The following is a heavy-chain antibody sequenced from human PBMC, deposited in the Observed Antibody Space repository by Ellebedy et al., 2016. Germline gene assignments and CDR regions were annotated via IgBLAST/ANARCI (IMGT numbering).Heavy chain of an antibody. CDR2: IYGGGTS. V-gene: IGHV3-53*01. Sequence: GESLKISXASSGFSVSSNDMGWVRQAPGKGLELVSLIYGGGTSYYADSVKGRFTISRDNSKKTLYLQMSGLGAEDTAVYYCVTRHNGAFDFWGQGTMVTVSS. CDR1: GFSVSSND. J-gene: IGHJ3*01. CDR3: VTRHNGAFDF. D-gene: IGHD1-14*01.